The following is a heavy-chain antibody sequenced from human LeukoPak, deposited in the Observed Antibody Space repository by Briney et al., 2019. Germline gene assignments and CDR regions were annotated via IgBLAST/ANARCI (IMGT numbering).Heavy chain of an antibody. Sequence: PSETLSLTCTVSGGSISSSSYYWGWIRQPPGKGLEWIGSIYYSGSTYYNPSLKSRVTISVDTSKNQFSLKLSSVTAADTAVYYCARHIYGSGSRPPWWFDPWGQGTLVTVSS. J-gene: IGHJ5*02. CDR2: IYYSGST. V-gene: IGHV4-39*01. CDR3: ARHIYGSGSRPPWWFDP. CDR1: GGSISSSSYY. D-gene: IGHD3-10*01.